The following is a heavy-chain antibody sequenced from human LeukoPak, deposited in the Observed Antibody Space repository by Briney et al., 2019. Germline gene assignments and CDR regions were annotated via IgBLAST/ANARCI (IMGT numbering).Heavy chain of an antibody. CDR3: AKVETAAAATLRGFDY. Sequence: GGSLRLSCAASGLTFSSYAMSWVRQAPGKGLEWVSSIGGSGGSTYYADSVKGRFTISRDNSKNTLYLQMNSLRAEDTAVYYCAKVETAAAATLRGFDYWGQGTLVTVSS. CDR1: GLTFSSYA. D-gene: IGHD6-13*01. V-gene: IGHV3-23*01. J-gene: IGHJ4*02. CDR2: IGGSGGST.